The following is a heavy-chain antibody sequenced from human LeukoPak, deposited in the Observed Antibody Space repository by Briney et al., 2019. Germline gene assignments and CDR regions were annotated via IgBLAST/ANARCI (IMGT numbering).Heavy chain of an antibody. CDR2: ISAYTGHT. CDR1: GYTFINYG. D-gene: IGHD3-10*01. CDR3: SRTTDASGSHYPLDY. V-gene: IGHV1-18*01. J-gene: IGHJ4*02. Sequence: GASVKVSCKTSGYTFINYGISWVRQAPGQGLEWMAWISAYTGHTRYAQKFKGRVTMTTDSATSTVYMDLRSLSSGDTAVYYCSRTTDASGSHYPLDYWGQGTLVTVSS.